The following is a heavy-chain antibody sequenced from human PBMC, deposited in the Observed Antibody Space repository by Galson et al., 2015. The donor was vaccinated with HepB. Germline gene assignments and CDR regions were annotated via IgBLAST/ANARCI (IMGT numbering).Heavy chain of an antibody. V-gene: IGHV1-69*13. Sequence: SVKVSCKASGGTFSSYAISWVRQAPGQGLEWMGGIIPIFGTANYAQKFQGRVTITADESTSTAYMELSSLRSEDTAVYYCASPSYYYDSSGYFFWGQGTLVTVSS. J-gene: IGHJ4*02. CDR1: GGTFSSYA. CDR3: ASPSYYYDSSGYFF. D-gene: IGHD3-22*01. CDR2: IIPIFGTA.